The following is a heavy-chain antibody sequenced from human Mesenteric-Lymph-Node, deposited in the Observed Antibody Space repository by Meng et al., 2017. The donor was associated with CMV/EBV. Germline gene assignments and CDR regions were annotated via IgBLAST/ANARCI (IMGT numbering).Heavy chain of an antibody. D-gene: IGHD3-3*01. V-gene: IGHV4-61*01. J-gene: IGHJ5*02. Sequence: SETLSLTCSVSGVSVSTNNYYWAWIRQPPGKGLEWIGYIYYSGSTNYNPSLKSRVTISVDTSKNQFSLKLSSVTAADTAVYYCARHITIFGVVTSWGQGTLVTVSS. CDR2: IYYSGST. CDR1: GVSVSTNNYY. CDR3: ARHITIFGVVTS.